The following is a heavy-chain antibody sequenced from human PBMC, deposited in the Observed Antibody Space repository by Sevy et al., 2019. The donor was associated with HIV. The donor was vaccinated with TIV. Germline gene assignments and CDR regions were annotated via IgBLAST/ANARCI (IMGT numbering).Heavy chain of an antibody. CDR3: ARKYDSSGYFDY. CDR2: ISGSGGSGDKT. V-gene: IGHV3-23*01. J-gene: IGHJ4*02. Sequence: HRGGSLRLSCAASGFTFSNYAMNWVRQAPGKGLEWVSGISGSGGSGDKTNYADSVKGRFTISRDASMNSLDLQLNSLRAEDTAIYYCARKYDSSGYFDYWGQGTLVTVSS. D-gene: IGHD3-22*01. CDR1: GFTFSNYA.